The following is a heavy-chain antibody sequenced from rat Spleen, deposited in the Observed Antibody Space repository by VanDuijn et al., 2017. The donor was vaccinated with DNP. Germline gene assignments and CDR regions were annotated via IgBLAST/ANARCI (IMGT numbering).Heavy chain of an antibody. CDR1: GFTFSTYW. V-gene: IGHV5-58*01. Sequence: EVQLVETGGGLVQPGRSLELSCVASGFTFSTYWMYWIRQAPGKGLEWVSSINTDGSSTYYRDSVKGRFTISRNNAKNTLYLQMDSLRSEDTATYYCARRGVPTDYWGQGVMVTVSS. CDR3: ARRGVPTDY. J-gene: IGHJ2*01. D-gene: IGHD1-11*01. CDR2: INTDGSST.